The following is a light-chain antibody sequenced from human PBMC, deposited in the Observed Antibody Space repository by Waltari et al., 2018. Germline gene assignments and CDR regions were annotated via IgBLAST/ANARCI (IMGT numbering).Light chain of an antibody. Sequence: IVLTQSPDTLSLSPGQRATLSCRASQTINNHFLVWYQQKPGQAPRHIIHGASSRATGFPDRFSGSGSGTDFTLTISSLKPEDSAVYYCQQYDGSVLTFGGGTKVEI. V-gene: IGKV3-20*01. CDR3: QQYDGSVLT. J-gene: IGKJ4*01. CDR2: GAS. CDR1: QTINNHF.